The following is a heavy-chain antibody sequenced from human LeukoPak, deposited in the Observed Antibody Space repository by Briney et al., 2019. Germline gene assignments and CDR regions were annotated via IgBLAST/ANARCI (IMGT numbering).Heavy chain of an antibody. CDR1: GGSITSSSYY. J-gene: IGHJ6*03. CDR3: ARERDYYYYYMDV. CDR2: IYYSGST. V-gene: IGHV4-39*07. Sequence: PSETLSLTCTVSGGSITSSSYYWGWIRQPPGKGLEWIGSIYYSGSTYYNPSLKSRVTISVDTSKNQFSLKLSSVAAADTAVYYCARERDYYYYYMDVWGKGTTVTVSS.